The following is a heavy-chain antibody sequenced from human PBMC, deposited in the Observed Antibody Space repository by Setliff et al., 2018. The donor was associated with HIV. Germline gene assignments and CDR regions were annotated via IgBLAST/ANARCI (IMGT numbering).Heavy chain of an antibody. CDR2: INPNSEET. D-gene: IGHD5-12*01. Sequence: GASVKVSCKASGYTFTDYYLHWVRQAPGQGLEWMGWINPNSEETYYAQKFQGRVTMTRYRSTNTAYMGLSRLRFNDTAVYYCARGPPSGTVSWFDTWGQGTLVTVSS. V-gene: IGHV1-2*02. J-gene: IGHJ5*02. CDR1: GYTFTDYY. CDR3: ARGPPSGTVSWFDT.